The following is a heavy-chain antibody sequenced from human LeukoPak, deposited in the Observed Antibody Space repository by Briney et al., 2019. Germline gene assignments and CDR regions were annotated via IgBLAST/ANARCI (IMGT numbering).Heavy chain of an antibody. CDR3: ARQLRGEAVAGHLQPFDY. Sequence: SETLSLTCPVSGGSISSYYWNWIRQPPGKGLEWIGYIYYSGSTNYNPSLKSRVTISVDTSKNQFSLKLSSVTAADTAVYFCARQLRGEAVAGHLQPFDYWGQGTLVTVSS. CDR1: GGSISSYY. D-gene: IGHD6-19*01. CDR2: IYYSGST. V-gene: IGHV4-59*08. J-gene: IGHJ4*02.